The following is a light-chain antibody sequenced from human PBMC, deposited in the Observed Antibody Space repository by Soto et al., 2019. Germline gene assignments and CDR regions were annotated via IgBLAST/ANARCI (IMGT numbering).Light chain of an antibody. Sequence: QSALTQPPSASGTPGQRVTVSCSGSGSNIGSNTVNWYQQLPGTAPKVVIHSNDQRPSGVPDRFSASKSGTSASLAISGLQPEDEADYYCEAWDDSLSGPVFGGGTKVTV. CDR3: EAWDDSLSGPV. CDR1: GSNIGSNT. CDR2: SND. V-gene: IGLV1-44*01. J-gene: IGLJ2*01.